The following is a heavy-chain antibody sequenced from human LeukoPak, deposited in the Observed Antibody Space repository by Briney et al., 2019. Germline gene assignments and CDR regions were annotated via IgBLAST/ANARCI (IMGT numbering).Heavy chain of an antibody. D-gene: IGHD6-13*01. CDR3: ARLLTLAAATTKSDY. CDR1: GFTFDDYG. CDR2: IIWNGGSI. J-gene: IGHJ4*02. V-gene: IGHV3-20*04. Sequence: RPGRSLRLSCAASGFTFDDYGMSWVRQAPGKGLEWVSGIIWNGGSIGYADSVKGRFTISRDNAKNSLYLQMNSLRAEDTALYYCARLLTLAAATTKSDYWGQGTLVTVSS.